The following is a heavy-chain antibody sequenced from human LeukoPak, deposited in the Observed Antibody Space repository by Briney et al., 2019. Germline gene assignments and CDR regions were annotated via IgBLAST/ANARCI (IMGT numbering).Heavy chain of an antibody. V-gene: IGHV1-2*02. CDR2: INPNSGGT. D-gene: IGHD5-18*01. J-gene: IGHJ4*02. CDR3: ARDGGYSYGYIPFDY. Sequence: ASVKVSCKASGYTFTGYYMRWVRQAPGQGLEWMGWINPNSGGTNYAQKFQGRVTMTRDTSISTAYMELSRLRSDDTAVYYCARDGGYSYGYIPFDYWGQGTLVTVSS. CDR1: GYTFTGYY.